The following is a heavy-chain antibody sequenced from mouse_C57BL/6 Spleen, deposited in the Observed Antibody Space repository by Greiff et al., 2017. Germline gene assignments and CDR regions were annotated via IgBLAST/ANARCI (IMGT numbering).Heavy chain of an antibody. CDR1: GYTFTSYW. CDR3: ARGSSGYAAMDY. J-gene: IGHJ4*01. CDR2: IDPSDSYT. D-gene: IGHD3-2*02. Sequence: QVQLKQPGAELVKPGASVKLSCKASGYTFTSYWMQWVKQRPGQGLEWIGEIDPSDSYTNYNQKFKGKATLTVDTSSSTAYMQLSSLTSEDSAVYYCARGSSGYAAMDYWGQGTSVTVSS. V-gene: IGHV1-50*01.